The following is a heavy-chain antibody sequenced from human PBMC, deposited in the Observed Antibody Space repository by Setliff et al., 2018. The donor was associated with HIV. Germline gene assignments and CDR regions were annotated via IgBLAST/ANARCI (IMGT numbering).Heavy chain of an antibody. D-gene: IGHD5-12*01. V-gene: IGHV3-7*05. Sequence: GGSLRLSCAASGFTFNSYWMTWVRQAPGKGLEWVANIKQDGSEKYFVDSVKGRFTVSRDNAKNSLYLQMNSLRAEDTAVYYCAREGRDGYTSADAFDIWGHGTMVTVSS. CDR1: GFTFNSYW. CDR2: IKQDGSEK. CDR3: AREGRDGYTSADAFDI. J-gene: IGHJ3*02.